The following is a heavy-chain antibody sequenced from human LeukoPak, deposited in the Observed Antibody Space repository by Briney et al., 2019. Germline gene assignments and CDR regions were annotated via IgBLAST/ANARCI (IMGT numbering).Heavy chain of an antibody. CDR3: AKDSGIAVAGRGLDY. J-gene: IGHJ4*02. CDR2: IRYDGSNK. D-gene: IGHD6-19*01. V-gene: IGHV3-30*02. CDR1: GFIFSSYG. Sequence: GGSLRLACVASGFIFSSYGMHCVSQAPGKGLGWVAFIRYDGSNKYYADSVKGRFTISRDNSKNTLYLQMNSLRAEDTAVYYCAKDSGIAVAGRGLDYWGQGTLVTVSS.